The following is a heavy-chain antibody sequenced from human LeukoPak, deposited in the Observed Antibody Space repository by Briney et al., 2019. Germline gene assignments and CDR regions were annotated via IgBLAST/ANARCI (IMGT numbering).Heavy chain of an antibody. V-gene: IGHV4-34*01. CDR2: INHSGST. CDR3: ARDHPPGDQASGDY. Sequence: SETLSLTCGVYGESFSGYYWSWIRQPPGKGLEWIAEINHSGSTNYNPSLKSRVTISVDTSKNQFSLKLSSVTAADTAVYYCARDHPPGDQASGDYWGQGTLITVSS. J-gene: IGHJ4*02. D-gene: IGHD7-27*01. CDR1: GESFSGYY.